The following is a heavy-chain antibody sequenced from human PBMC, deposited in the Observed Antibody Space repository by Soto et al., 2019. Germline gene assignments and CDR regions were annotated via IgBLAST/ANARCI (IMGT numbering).Heavy chain of an antibody. CDR3: ARGGVGYYFDY. CDR1: GYTFINYA. CDR2: INAGNGDT. J-gene: IGHJ4*02. V-gene: IGHV1-3*05. D-gene: IGHD1-26*01. Sequence: QVQLVQSGAEEKKPGASVQVSCKASGYTFINYAIHWVRQAPGQRLEWMGWINAGNGDTKYSQKFQGRVTITRDTSANTAYMELSGLRSEGTAVYYCARGGVGYYFDYWGQGTLVTVSS.